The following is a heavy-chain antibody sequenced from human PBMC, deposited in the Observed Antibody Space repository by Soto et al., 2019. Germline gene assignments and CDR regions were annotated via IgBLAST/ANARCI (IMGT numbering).Heavy chain of an antibody. CDR3: ARLGPYGSESYSFRYNWFDP. CDR1: GFTVSSSH. V-gene: IGHV3-53*01. CDR2: IYSGGSS. J-gene: IGHJ5*02. Sequence: GGSLRLCCTTSGFTVSSSHMSGVRQAPGKGLEWVSVIYSGGSSYYAVSVQGRFTISRDNSKNTVYLQMNSLRGEDTAMYYCARLGPYGSESYSFRYNWFDPWGQGTLVTVSS. D-gene: IGHD3-10*01.